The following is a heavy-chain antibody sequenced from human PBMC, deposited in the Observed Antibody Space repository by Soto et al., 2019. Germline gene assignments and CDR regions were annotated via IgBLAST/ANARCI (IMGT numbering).Heavy chain of an antibody. Sequence: EVQLVESGGGLVQPGGSFGLPVEAPGSPLRNNDLPGARQGTGKGLEWVSGISAAGDPDYADSVEGRFTISRENAQNSFFLQMNSLRVGDTAVYYCARTDRDFYGLDVWGQGTTVIVSS. J-gene: IGHJ6*02. V-gene: IGHV3-13*05. CDR1: GSPLRNND. CDR3: ARTDRDFYGLDV. CDR2: ISAAGDP.